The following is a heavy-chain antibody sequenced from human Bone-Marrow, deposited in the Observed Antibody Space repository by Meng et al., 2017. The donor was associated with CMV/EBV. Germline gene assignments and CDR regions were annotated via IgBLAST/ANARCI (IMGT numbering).Heavy chain of an antibody. CDR2: ISYDGSNK. Sequence: GESLKISCAASGFTFSSYAMHWVRQAPGKGLEWVAVISYDGSNKYYADSVKGRFTISRDNSKNTLYLQMNSLRAEDTAVYYCARESYIVVVPAAIPVGDKYNWFDPWGQGTLVTVSS. J-gene: IGHJ5*02. V-gene: IGHV3-30-3*01. D-gene: IGHD2-2*02. CDR3: ARESYIVVVPAAIPVGDKYNWFDP. CDR1: GFTFSSYA.